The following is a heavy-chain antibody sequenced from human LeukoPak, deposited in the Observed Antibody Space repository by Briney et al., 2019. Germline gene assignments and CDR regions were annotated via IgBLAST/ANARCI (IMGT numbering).Heavy chain of an antibody. J-gene: IGHJ4*02. CDR3: ARSPSYYYDSSGYYSD. CDR1: GGSISSYY. CDR2: IYYSGST. V-gene: IGHV4-59*01. Sequence: SETLSLTCTVSGGSISSYYWGWIRQPPGKGLEWIGYIYYSGSTNYNPSLKSRVTISVDASKNQFSLKLSSVTAADTAVYYCARSPSYYYDSSGYYSDWGQGTLVTVSS. D-gene: IGHD3-22*01.